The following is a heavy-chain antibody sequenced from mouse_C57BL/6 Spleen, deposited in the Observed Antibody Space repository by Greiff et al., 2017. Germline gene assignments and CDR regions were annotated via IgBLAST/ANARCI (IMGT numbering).Heavy chain of an antibody. CDR3: ASDDGSGGFAY. CDR1: GFTFSDYY. J-gene: IGHJ3*01. V-gene: IGHV5-16*01. CDR2: INYDGSST. D-gene: IGHD1-1*01. Sequence: EVHLVESEGGLVQPGSSMKLSCTASGFTFSDYYMAWVRQVPEKGLDWVANINYDGSSTYYLDSLKSRFIISRDNATNILYLQMSSLKSEDTATYYCASDDGSGGFAYWGQGTLVTVSA.